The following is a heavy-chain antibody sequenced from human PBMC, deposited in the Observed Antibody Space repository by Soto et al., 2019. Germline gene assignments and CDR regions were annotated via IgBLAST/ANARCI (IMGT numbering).Heavy chain of an antibody. CDR3: ARGVGSGSYYNQYNWFDP. V-gene: IGHV1-18*01. CDR1: GYTFTNYG. CDR2: INVYNGNT. D-gene: IGHD3-10*01. J-gene: IGHJ5*02. Sequence: ASVKVDCKTSGYTFTNYGISWVRQAPGQGLEWMGWINVYNGNTKYAQKVQGRVTMTTDTSTSTAYMELRSLRSDDTAVYYCARGVGSGSYYNQYNWFDPWGQGTQVTVSS.